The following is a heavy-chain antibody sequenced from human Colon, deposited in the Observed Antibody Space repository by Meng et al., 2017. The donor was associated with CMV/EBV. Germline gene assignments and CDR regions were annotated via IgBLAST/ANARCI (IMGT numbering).Heavy chain of an antibody. J-gene: IGHJ4*02. CDR2: IFYTGNT. CDR1: GGSIISSTSY. Sequence: SETLSLTCTVSGGSIISSTSYWGWIRQPPGKGLEWIGSIFYTGNTYKNPSLKSRVTISVDTSKNQFSLNLTAVTAADTAVYYCASEENGRQIAAPDRIVYWGQGTPVTVSS. CDR3: ASEENGRQIAAPDRIVY. D-gene: IGHD6-13*01. V-gene: IGHV4-39*07.